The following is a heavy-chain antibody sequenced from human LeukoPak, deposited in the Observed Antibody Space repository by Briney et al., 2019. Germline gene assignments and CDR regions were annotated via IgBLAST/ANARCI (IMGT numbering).Heavy chain of an antibody. Sequence: SETLSLTCTVSGGSISSYYWSWIRQPPGKGLEWIGFIYYSGSTNYNPSLKSRVTISVDTSKNQFSLNLSSVTAADTAVYYCARGAPSVAEAFDIWGQGTMVTVSS. CDR3: ARGAPSVAEAFDI. J-gene: IGHJ3*02. D-gene: IGHD6-19*01. CDR1: GGSISSYY. CDR2: IYYSGST. V-gene: IGHV4-59*01.